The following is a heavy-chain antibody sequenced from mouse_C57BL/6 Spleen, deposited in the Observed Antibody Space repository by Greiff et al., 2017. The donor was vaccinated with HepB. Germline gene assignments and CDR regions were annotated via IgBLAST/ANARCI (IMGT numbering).Heavy chain of an antibody. CDR1: GYTFTSYW. Sequence: VQLQQPGAELVRPGSSVKLSCKASGYTFTSYWMHWVKQRPIQGLEWIGNIDPSDSETHYNQKFKDKATFTVDKSSSTAYMQLSSLTSEDSAVYYCARDEGITTDFDYWGQGTTLTVSS. J-gene: IGHJ2*01. CDR3: ARDEGITTDFDY. V-gene: IGHV1-52*01. CDR2: IDPSDSET. D-gene: IGHD1-1*01.